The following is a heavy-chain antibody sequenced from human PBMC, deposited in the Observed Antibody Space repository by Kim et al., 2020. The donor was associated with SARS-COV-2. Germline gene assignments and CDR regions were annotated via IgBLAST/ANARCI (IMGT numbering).Heavy chain of an antibody. V-gene: IGHV3-7*01. CDR1: GFTFSSYW. CDR2: IKQDGSEK. J-gene: IGHJ4*02. CDR3: VRDWGVGELLPIY. D-gene: IGHD3-10*01. Sequence: GGSLRLSCAASGFTFSSYWMSWVRQVPGKGLEWVANIKQDGSEKYYVDSVRGRFTISRDNAKDSLYLQMNSLRAEDTAVYYCVRDWGVGELLPIYWGQG.